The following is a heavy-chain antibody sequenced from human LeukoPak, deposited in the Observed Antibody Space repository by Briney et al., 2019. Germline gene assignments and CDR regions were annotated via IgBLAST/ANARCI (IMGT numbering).Heavy chain of an antibody. V-gene: IGHV1-69*05. Sequence: SVKVSXTASGGTFSSYAISGMRQAPRQGLEWIGGIIPIFGTANYAQKFQGRVTITKDESTSTAYMELSSLRSEDMAVYFCARGRITMIVPGAFDIWGQGTMVTVSS. CDR1: GGTFSSYA. D-gene: IGHD3-22*01. CDR2: IIPIFGTA. J-gene: IGHJ3*02. CDR3: ARGRITMIVPGAFDI.